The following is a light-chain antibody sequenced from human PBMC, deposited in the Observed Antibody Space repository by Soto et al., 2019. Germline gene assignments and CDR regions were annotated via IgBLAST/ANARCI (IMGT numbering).Light chain of an antibody. CDR1: SSDVGTFNL. Sequence: QSALTQVASVSGSPGQSITISCTGTSSDVGTFNLVSWYQQHPGKAPRLMIYEVIKRPSGVSNRFSGSKSGNTASLTISGRQAEDEADYYCCSYAGSTVYVCGTGTKLTVL. J-gene: IGLJ1*01. CDR3: CSYAGSTVYV. CDR2: EVI. V-gene: IGLV2-23*02.